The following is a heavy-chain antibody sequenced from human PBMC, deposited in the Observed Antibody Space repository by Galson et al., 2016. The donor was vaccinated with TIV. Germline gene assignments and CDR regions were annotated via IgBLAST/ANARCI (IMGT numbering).Heavy chain of an antibody. CDR3: ARIIVSYGMDV. D-gene: IGHD2/OR15-2a*01. CDR2: IWYDGSIK. Sequence: SLRLSCAASGYTFSSYGMHWVRQAPGKGLEWVAVIWYDGSIKYNEYSVKGRFTISRDKSKNTLYLAMSSLRAEDTAVYYCARIIVSYGMDVWGQGTTVTVSS. J-gene: IGHJ6*02. CDR1: GYTFSSYG. V-gene: IGHV3-33*01.